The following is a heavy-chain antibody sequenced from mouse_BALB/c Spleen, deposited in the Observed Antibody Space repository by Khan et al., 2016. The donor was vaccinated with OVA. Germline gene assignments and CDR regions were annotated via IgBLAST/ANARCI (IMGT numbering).Heavy chain of an antibody. CDR2: ISSGSSTI. CDR3: ARGEGYEGGFDY. D-gene: IGHD2-2*01. V-gene: IGHV5-17*02. J-gene: IGHJ2*01. CDR1: GFTFNIFG. Sequence: EVELVESGGGLVQPGGSRKLSCAASGFTFNIFGMHWVRQAPEKGLEWVAYISSGSSTIYYADTVKGRFTISRDNPKNTVFLQLTSLRSEDTAMYDCARGEGYEGGFDYWGQGTTLTVSS.